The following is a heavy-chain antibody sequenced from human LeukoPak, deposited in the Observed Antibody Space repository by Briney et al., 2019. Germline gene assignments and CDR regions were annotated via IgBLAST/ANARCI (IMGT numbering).Heavy chain of an antibody. CDR2: INHSGST. CDR3: ARSRGGFGDYGSWFDL. J-gene: IGHJ5*02. CDR1: GESFSGYY. Sequence: SETLSLTCAVHGESFSGYYWSWIPQTPGKGQEWIGEINHSGSTNYNPSLRSLITISLATAKNQFSLKRSSVTAADTAVYFWARSRGGFGDYGSWFDLWGQGTLVTVSS. V-gene: IGHV4-34*01. D-gene: IGHD4-17*01.